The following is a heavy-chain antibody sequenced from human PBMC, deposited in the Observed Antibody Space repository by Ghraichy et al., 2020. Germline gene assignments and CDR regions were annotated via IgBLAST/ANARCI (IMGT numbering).Heavy chain of an antibody. V-gene: IGHV6-1*01. CDR2: TYYRSTWYT. CDR1: GDSVSSNSAA. D-gene: IGHD2-2*01. J-gene: IGHJ4*02. Sequence: SQTLSLTCAISGDSVSSNSAAWNWIRQSPSRGLEWLGRTYYRSTWYTDYAPSVRSRVTINSDTSKNQCSLQLSSVTPEDTAVYYCARGTAAIDYWGQGTLVTVSS. CDR3: ARGTAAIDY.